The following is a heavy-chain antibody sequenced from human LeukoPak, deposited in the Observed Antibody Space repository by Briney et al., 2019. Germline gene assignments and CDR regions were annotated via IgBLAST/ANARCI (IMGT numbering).Heavy chain of an antibody. J-gene: IGHJ4*02. V-gene: IGHV1-69*13. CDR1: GYTFTSYD. D-gene: IGHD3-22*01. Sequence: SVKVSCKASGYTFTSYDINWVRQATGQGLEWMGGIIPIFGTANYAQKFQGRVTITADESTSTAYMELSSLRSEDTAVYYCANRDSSGYTFDYWGQGTLVTVSS. CDR2: IIPIFGTA. CDR3: ANRDSSGYTFDY.